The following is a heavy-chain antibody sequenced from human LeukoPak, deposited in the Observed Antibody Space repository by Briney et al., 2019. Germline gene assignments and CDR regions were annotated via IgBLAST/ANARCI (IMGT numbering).Heavy chain of an antibody. V-gene: IGHV1-69*13. Sequence: SVKVSCKASGGTFSSYAISWVRQAPGQGLEWMGGIIPIFGTANYAQKFQGRVTITADGSTSTAYMELSSLRSEDTAVYYCARWGITGTVFDYWGQGTLVTVSS. CDR3: ARWGITGTVFDY. CDR1: GGTFSSYA. D-gene: IGHD1-20*01. J-gene: IGHJ4*02. CDR2: IIPIFGTA.